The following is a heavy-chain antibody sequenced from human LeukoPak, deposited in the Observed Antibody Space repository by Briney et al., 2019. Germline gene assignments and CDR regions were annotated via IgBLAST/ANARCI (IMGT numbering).Heavy chain of an antibody. V-gene: IGHV4-59*08. CDR2: IYYSGST. CDR3: ARLEYSSSSSSGTFDY. D-gene: IGHD6-6*01. Sequence: SETLSLTCTVSGGSISSYYWSWTRQPPGKGLEWIGYIYYSGSTNYNPSLKSRVTISVDTSKNQFSLKLSSVTAADTAVYYCARLEYSSSSSSGTFDYWGQGTLVTVSS. J-gene: IGHJ4*02. CDR1: GGSISSYY.